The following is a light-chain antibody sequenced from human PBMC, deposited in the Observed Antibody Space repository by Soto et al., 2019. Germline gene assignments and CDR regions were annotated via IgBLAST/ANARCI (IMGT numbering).Light chain of an antibody. V-gene: IGKV3-11*01. CDR3: QQHSHWPPWT. Sequence: EVVLTQSPATLSVSPGEGVTLSCRASQSVSNNYLAWYQQKPGQAPRLXIYGASNRATGIPARFSGSGSGTDLTLTISNLETEDFAVYYCQQHSHWPPWTFGQGTKVDIK. CDR2: GAS. CDR1: QSVSNNY. J-gene: IGKJ1*01.